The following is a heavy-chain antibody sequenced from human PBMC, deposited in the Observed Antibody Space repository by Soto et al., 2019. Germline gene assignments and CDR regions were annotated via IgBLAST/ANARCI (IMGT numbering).Heavy chain of an antibody. CDR3: AKDQNYYDSRPTDY. V-gene: IGHV3-23*01. J-gene: IGHJ4*02. CDR1: GFTFSNYA. Sequence: GGSRRLSCPASGFTFSNYAMSGVRQAPGKGLEWGSASSGIGVDTHYADSVKGRFTISRENTQNTLYLQMNSLRAGDTTVYYCAKDQNYYDSRPTDYWGQGTPVTVSS. CDR2: SSGIGVDT. D-gene: IGHD3-22*01.